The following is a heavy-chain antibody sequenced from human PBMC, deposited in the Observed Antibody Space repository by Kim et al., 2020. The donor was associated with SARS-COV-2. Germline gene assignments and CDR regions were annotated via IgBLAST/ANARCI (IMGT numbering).Heavy chain of an antibody. CDR1: GYTFTSYA. CDR3: ASSLLCAGHHYYYYYGMYV. Sequence: ASVKVSCKASGYTFTSYAMNWVRQAPGQGLEWMVWINTNTGNPTYAQGFTGRFVFSLDTSVSTASLQVSSLKAEDTAVSYCASSLLCAGHHYYYYYGMYV. CDR2: INTNTGNP. V-gene: IGHV7-4-1*02. J-gene: IGHJ6*01. D-gene: IGHD6-13*01.